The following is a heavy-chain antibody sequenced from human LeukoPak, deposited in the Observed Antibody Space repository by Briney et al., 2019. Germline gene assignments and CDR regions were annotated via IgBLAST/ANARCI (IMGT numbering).Heavy chain of an antibody. D-gene: IGHD3-22*01. CDR2: INHSGST. CDR3: ASHYYDSSGYYYFDY. J-gene: IGHJ4*02. V-gene: IGHV4-34*01. CDR1: GGSFSGYY. Sequence: SETLSLTCAVYGGSFSGYYWSWLRQPPGKGLEWLGEINHSGSTNYNPSLKSRVTISVDTSKNQFSLKLSSVTAADTAVYYCASHYYDSSGYYYFDYWGQGTLVTVSS.